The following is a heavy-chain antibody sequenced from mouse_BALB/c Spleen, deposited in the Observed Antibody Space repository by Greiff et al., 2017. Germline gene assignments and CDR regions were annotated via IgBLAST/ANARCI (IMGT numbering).Heavy chain of an antibody. D-gene: IGHD1-2*01. V-gene: IGHV5-17*02. Sequence: EVQRVESGGGLVQPGGSRKLSCAASGFTFSSFGMHWVRQAPEKGLEWVAYISSGSSTIYYADTVKGRFTISRDNPKNTLFLQMTSLRSEDTAMYYCARGVTTATGAMDYWGQGTSVTVSS. CDR1: GFTFSSFG. CDR3: ARGVTTATGAMDY. CDR2: ISSGSSTI. J-gene: IGHJ4*01.